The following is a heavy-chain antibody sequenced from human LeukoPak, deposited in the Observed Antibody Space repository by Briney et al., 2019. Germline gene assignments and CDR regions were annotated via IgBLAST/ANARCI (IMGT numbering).Heavy chain of an antibody. Sequence: GGSLRLSCAASGFTFSSYAMHWVRQAPGKGLEWVAVISYDRSNKYYADSVKGRFTISRDNSKNTLYLQMNSLRAEDTAVYYCARDGASSGWNAFGIWGQGTMVTVSS. J-gene: IGHJ3*02. V-gene: IGHV3-30-3*01. CDR1: GFTFSSYA. D-gene: IGHD6-19*01. CDR2: ISYDRSNK. CDR3: ARDGASSGWNAFGI.